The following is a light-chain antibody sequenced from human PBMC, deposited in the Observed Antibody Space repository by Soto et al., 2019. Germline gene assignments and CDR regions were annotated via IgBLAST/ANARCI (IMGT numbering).Light chain of an antibody. CDR2: EVK. J-gene: IGLJ3*02. V-gene: IGLV2-14*01. CDR3: SSYTNHGTGV. Sequence: QSVLTQPASVSGSPGQSITISCTGTSSDVGGYNYVSWYQQYPGKAPKLLIYEVKNRPSGISNRFSGSKSGNTASLTISGLQAEDEADYYCSSYTNHGTGVFGGGTKLTVL. CDR1: SSDVGGYNY.